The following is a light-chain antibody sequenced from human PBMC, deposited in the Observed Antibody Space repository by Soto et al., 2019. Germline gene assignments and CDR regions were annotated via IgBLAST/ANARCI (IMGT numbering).Light chain of an antibody. CDR2: DAS. CDR1: QSVSSF. CDR3: QQRSNWPLT. J-gene: IGKJ4*01. Sequence: EVVLTQSPGTLSLSPGERATLSCRTSQSVSSFLAWYQQKPGQPPRLLIYDASNRAAGIPARFSGSGSGTDYTLTISSLEPEDFAVYYCQQRSNWPLTFGGATKVDIK. V-gene: IGKV3-11*01.